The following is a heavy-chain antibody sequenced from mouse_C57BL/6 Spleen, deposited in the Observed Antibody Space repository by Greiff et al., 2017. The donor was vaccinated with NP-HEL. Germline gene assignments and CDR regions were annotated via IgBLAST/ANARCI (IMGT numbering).Heavy chain of an antibody. Sequence: VQLQQSGAELVKPGASVKISCKASGYAFSSYWMNWVKQRPGKGLEWIGQIYPGSGSTNYNEKFKSKATLTVDTSSSTAYMQLSSLTSEDSAVYYCASSLLGYAMDYWGQGTSVTISS. CDR3: ASSLLGYAMDY. D-gene: IGHD2-1*01. CDR2: IYPGSGST. V-gene: IGHV1-80*01. J-gene: IGHJ4*01. CDR1: GYAFSSYW.